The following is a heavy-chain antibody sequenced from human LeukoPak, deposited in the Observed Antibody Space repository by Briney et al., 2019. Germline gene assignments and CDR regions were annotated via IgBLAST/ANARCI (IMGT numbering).Heavy chain of an antibody. D-gene: IGHD4-23*01. CDR3: AKRYGGNYYFDY. CDR1: GFTFSSYG. Sequence: GGSLRLSCAASGFTFSSYGMSWVRQAPGKGLEWVSAISGSGGSTYYADSVKGRFTISRDNSKNTLYLQMNSLRAEDTAVYYCAKRYGGNYYFDYWGQGTLVTVSS. CDR2: ISGSGGST. J-gene: IGHJ4*02. V-gene: IGHV3-23*01.